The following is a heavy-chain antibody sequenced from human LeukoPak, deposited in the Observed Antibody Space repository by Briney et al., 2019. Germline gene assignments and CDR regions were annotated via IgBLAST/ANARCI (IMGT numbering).Heavy chain of an antibody. V-gene: IGHV3-23*01. J-gene: IGHJ4*02. CDR2: ISGSGGST. CDR1: GLAFSSYA. Sequence: GGSLRLSCAASGLAFSSYAMSWVRQAPGKGLEWVSAISGSGGSTYYADSVKGRFTISRDNSKNTLYLQMNSLRAEDTAVYYCANDSRALISDFDYWGQGTLVTVSS. CDR3: ANDSRALISDFDY. D-gene: IGHD3-22*01.